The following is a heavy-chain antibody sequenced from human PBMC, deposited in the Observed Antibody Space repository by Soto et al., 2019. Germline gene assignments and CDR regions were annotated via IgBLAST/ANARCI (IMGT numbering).Heavy chain of an antibody. D-gene: IGHD4-17*01. CDR2: INPSGGST. CDR1: GYTFTSYY. J-gene: IGHJ4*02. CDR3: ARALYGDYGYFYY. Sequence: QVQLVQSGAEVKKPGASVKVSCKASGYTFTSYYMHWVRQAPGQGLERMGIINPSGGSTWSAQKFQGRATMTWDTSTSTVYMELSSLRSEDTAVYYCARALYGDYGYFYYLGQGTLVSVSS. V-gene: IGHV1-46*03.